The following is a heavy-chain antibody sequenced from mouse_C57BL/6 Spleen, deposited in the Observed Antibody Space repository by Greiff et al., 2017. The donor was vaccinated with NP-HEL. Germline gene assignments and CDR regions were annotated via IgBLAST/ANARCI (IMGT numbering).Heavy chain of an antibody. J-gene: IGHJ2*01. CDR3: ARTARIKY. D-gene: IGHD1-2*01. Sequence: DVKLQESGPGLVKPSQSLSLTCTVPGYSITSGYGWNWIRQFPGNKLEWMGYISYSGSTNYNPSLKSRISITRDRSKNQFFLQLNSVTTEDTATYYCARTARIKYWGQGTTRTVSS. CDR2: ISYSGST. CDR1: GYSITSGYG. V-gene: IGHV3-2*02.